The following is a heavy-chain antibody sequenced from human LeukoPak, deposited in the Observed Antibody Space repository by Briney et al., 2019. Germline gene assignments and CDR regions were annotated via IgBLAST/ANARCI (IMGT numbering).Heavy chain of an antibody. CDR2: INPNSGGT. Sequence: ASVKVSCKASGYTFTGYYMHWVRQAPGQGLEWMGWINPNSGGTNYAQKFQGRVTMTRDTSISTAYMELSRLRSDDTAVYYCARDKVVPAAILGDMDVWGKGTTVTVSS. J-gene: IGHJ6*03. D-gene: IGHD2-2*01. CDR1: GYTFTGYY. CDR3: ARDKVVPAAILGDMDV. V-gene: IGHV1-2*02.